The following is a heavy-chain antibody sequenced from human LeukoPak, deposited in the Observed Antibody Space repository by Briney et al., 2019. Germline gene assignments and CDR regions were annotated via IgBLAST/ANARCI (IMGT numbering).Heavy chain of an antibody. D-gene: IGHD4/OR15-4a*01. CDR2: ISGSGGST. J-gene: IGHJ4*02. CDR3: AKGREANLYYFDY. V-gene: IGHV3-23*01. Sequence: GGSLRLSCAASGFTLSSYAMSWVRQAPGKGLEWVSAISGSGGSTYYADSVKGRFTISRDNSKNTLYLQMNSLRAEDTAVYYCAKGREANLYYFDYWGQGTLVTVSS. CDR1: GFTLSSYA.